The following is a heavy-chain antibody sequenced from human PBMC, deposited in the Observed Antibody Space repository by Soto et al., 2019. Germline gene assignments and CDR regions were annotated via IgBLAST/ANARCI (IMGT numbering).Heavy chain of an antibody. J-gene: IGHJ6*02. CDR2: ISSSGSYI. Sequence: GGSLRLSCAASGFTFSRHTMNWVRQAPGKGLDWVSSISSSGSYILYADSMRGRFTISRDNAKNSVFLQINSLRAEDTAVYYCARDFGDDFSSGSTYYGLDVWGQGTTVTVSS. CDR1: GFTFSRHT. D-gene: IGHD3-3*01. V-gene: IGHV3-21*01. CDR3: ARDFGDDFSSGSTYYGLDV.